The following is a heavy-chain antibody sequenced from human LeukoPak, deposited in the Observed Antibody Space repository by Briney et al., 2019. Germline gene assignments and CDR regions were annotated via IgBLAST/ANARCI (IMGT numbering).Heavy chain of an antibody. Sequence: GGSLRLSCAASGFTVSSSYMSWVRQAPGKGLEWVAVIYSGGSTYYADSVKGRFTISRDNSKNTLYLQMNSLRAEDTAVYHCARLDSSGWYSDYWGQGTLVTVSS. J-gene: IGHJ4*02. CDR2: IYSGGST. CDR1: GFTVSSSY. V-gene: IGHV3-53*01. D-gene: IGHD6-19*01. CDR3: ARLDSSGWYSDY.